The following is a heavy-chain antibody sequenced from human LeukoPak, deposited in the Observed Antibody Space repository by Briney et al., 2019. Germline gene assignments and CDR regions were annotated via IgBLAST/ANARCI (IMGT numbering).Heavy chain of an antibody. V-gene: IGHV1-69*08. D-gene: IGHD6-13*01. CDR1: GYTFTAYY. Sequence: SVKVSCKASGYTFTAYYIHWVRQAPGQGLEWVGRIVPILGTANYAQNFQGRVTITADRSTTTAYMELSSLRSEDTAVYYCARVPQGSSWPYYFDYWGQGTLVTVSS. CDR2: IVPILGTA. J-gene: IGHJ4*02. CDR3: ARVPQGSSWPYYFDY.